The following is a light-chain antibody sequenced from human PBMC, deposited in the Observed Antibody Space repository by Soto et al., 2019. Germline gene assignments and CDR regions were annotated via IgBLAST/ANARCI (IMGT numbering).Light chain of an antibody. Sequence: QSALTQPASVSGSPGQSITISCTGTSNDVGGYNFVSWYQQHPGKAPKLMIYEVSNRPSGVSNRFSGSKPGNTASLTISGLQPEDEADYYCSSYTSRSTLGVFGTGTKVTVL. J-gene: IGLJ1*01. V-gene: IGLV2-14*01. CDR3: SSYTSRSTLGV. CDR2: EVS. CDR1: SNDVGGYNF.